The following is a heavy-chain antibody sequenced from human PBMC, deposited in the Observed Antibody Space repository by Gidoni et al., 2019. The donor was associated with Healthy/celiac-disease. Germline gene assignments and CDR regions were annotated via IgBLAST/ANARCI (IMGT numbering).Heavy chain of an antibody. CDR2: IRRKAYGGTT. CDR1: GYTFGDYA. CDR3: TRDLGIAAACDAFDI. D-gene: IGHD6-13*01. Sequence: EVQLVESGGGLVKPGRSLRLPCTASGYTFGDYAVSWFRQAPGKGQGGVRCIRRKAYGGTTEYAASVKGRFTISRDDSKSIAYLQMNSLKTEDTAVYYCTRDLGIAAACDAFDIWGQGTMVTVSS. V-gene: IGHV3-49*05. J-gene: IGHJ3*02.